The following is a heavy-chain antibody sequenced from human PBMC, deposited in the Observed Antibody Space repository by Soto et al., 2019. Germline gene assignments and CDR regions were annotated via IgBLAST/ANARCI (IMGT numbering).Heavy chain of an antibody. CDR2: ISAYNGNT. J-gene: IGHJ6*02. V-gene: IGHV1-18*01. D-gene: IGHD2-2*01. CDR1: GYTFTSYV. Sequence: VASVKVSCKASGYTFTSYVISWVRQAPGQGLEWMGWISAYNGNTNYAQKLQGRVTMTTDTSTSTAYMELRSLRSDDTAVYYCALKGEYCSSTSCYYGMDVWGQGTTVTVSS. CDR3: ALKGEYCSSTSCYYGMDV.